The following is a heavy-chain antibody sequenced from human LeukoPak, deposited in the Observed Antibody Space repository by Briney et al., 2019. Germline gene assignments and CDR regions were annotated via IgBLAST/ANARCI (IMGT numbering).Heavy chain of an antibody. J-gene: IGHJ6*02. CDR1: GYTLTELS. V-gene: IGHV1-24*01. CDR2: FDPEDGET. Sequence: ASVKVSCKVSGYTLTELSMHWVRQAPGKGLEWMGGFDPEDGETIYAQKFQGRVTMTEDTSTDTAYMELSSLRSEDTAVYYCARAGSSTSYYYYGMDVWGQGTTVTVSS. D-gene: IGHD2-2*01. CDR3: ARAGSSTSYYYYGMDV.